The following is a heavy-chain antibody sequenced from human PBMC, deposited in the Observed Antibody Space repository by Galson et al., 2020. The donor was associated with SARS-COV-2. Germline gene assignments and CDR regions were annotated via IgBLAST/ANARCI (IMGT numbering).Heavy chain of an antibody. CDR1: GYTLTELS. Sequence: ASVKVSCKVSGYTLTELSMHWVRQAPGKGLEWMGGFDPEDGETIYAQKFQGRVTMTEDTSTDTAYMELSSLRSEDTAVYYCATNPSLPCGYSYGGLFGTLCARRTWFDPWGQGTLVTVSS. D-gene: IGHD5-18*01. CDR3: ATNPSLPCGYSYGGLFGTLCARRTWFDP. CDR2: FDPEDGET. V-gene: IGHV1-24*01. J-gene: IGHJ5*02.